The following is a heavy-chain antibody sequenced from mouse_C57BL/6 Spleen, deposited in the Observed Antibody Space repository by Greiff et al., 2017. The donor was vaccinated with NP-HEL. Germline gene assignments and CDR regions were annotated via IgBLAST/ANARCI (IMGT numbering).Heavy chain of an antibody. Sequence: VQLKESGAELVKPGASVKLSCTASGFNIKDYYMHWVKQRTEQGLEWIGRIDPEDGETKYALKFQGKATITADTSSNTAYLQLSSRTSEDTSVYYCARGGTTVPYYFDGWGQGTTLTVAS. CDR1: GFNIKDYY. D-gene: IGHD1-1*01. J-gene: IGHJ2*01. V-gene: IGHV14-2*01. CDR3: ARGGTTVPYYFDG. CDR2: IDPEDGET.